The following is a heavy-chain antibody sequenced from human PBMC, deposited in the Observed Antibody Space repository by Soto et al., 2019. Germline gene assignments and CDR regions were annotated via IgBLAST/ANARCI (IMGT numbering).Heavy chain of an antibody. D-gene: IGHD2-15*01. Sequence: GGSLRLSCAASGFTFSSYAMSWVRQAPGKGLEWDSAITAIGDTTYYADSVKGRFTISRDNSKSTMYLQMNSLRPEDTVFYYCAKVYCSGGSCYYFEYWGQGTLVTVSS. CDR2: ITAIGDTT. CDR1: GFTFSSYA. CDR3: AKVYCSGGSCYYFEY. J-gene: IGHJ4*02. V-gene: IGHV3-23*01.